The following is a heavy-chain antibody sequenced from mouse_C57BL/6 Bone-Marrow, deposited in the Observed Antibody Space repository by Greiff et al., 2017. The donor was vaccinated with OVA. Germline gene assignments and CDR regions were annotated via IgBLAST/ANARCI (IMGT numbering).Heavy chain of an antibody. CDR1: GYTFTDYY. CDR2: INPNNGGT. D-gene: IGHD1-1*01. CDR3: ARGPHYYGSSPYYFDY. J-gene: IGHJ2*01. V-gene: IGHV1-26*01. Sequence: EVQLQQSGPELVKPGASVKISCKASGYTFTDYYMNWVKQSHGKSLEWIGDINPNNGGTSYNQKFKGKATLTVDKSSSTAYMELRSLTSEDSAVYYCARGPHYYGSSPYYFDYWGQGTTLTVSS.